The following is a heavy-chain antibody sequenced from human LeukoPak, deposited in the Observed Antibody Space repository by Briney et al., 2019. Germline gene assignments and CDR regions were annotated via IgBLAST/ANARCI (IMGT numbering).Heavy chain of an antibody. D-gene: IGHD2/OR15-2a*01. J-gene: IGHJ5*02. CDR1: DDSMSNYY. CDR3: ARRSESRAQNSWFDP. Sequence: SETLSLTCTVSDDSMSNYYWSWIRQPPGKGLEWIGYIYTSETTNYNPSLKCRVTISMDTSKNQFSLQLTSVTAADTAVYFCARRSESRAQNSWFDPWGPGTLVSVSS. CDR2: IYTSETT. V-gene: IGHV4-4*09.